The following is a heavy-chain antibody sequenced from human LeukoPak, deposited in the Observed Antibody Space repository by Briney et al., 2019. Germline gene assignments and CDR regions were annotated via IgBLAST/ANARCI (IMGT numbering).Heavy chain of an antibody. CDR3: ARQQIYQLGPNFDS. D-gene: IGHD6-13*01. Sequence: GESLKISCNGSGYSFSSYWIGWVRQMPGKGLECMGIIYPGDSDTRYSPYFQGQVTISADKSISTIYLQWSSLKASDTAMYYCARQQIYQLGPNFDSWGQGTLVTVSS. CDR2: IYPGDSDT. J-gene: IGHJ4*02. CDR1: GYSFSSYW. V-gene: IGHV5-51*01.